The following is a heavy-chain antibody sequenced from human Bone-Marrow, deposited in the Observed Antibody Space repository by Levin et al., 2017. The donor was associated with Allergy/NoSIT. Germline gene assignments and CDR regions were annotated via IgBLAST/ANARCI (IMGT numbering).Heavy chain of an antibody. CDR1: GFTFSSYA. CDR3: AKNLEFQLLYGAVYIDAMDV. CDR2: LSGRGDNT. Sequence: SGGSLRLSCAASGFTFSSYAMSWVRQAPGKGLEWVSSLSGRGDNTYYADSVKGRFTISRDNSMNTLFLQMNNLGDDDTAVYFCAKNLEFQLLYGAVYIDAMDVWGLGTTATVSS. J-gene: IGHJ6*02. D-gene: IGHD3-10*01. V-gene: IGHV3-23*01.